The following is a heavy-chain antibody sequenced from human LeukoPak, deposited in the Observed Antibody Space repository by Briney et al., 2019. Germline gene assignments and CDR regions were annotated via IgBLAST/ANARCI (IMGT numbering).Heavy chain of an antibody. CDR2: IKQDGSEK. CDR1: GFTSSSYW. V-gene: IGHV3-7*03. D-gene: IGHD3-3*01. Sequence: GGSLRLSCAASGFTSSSYWMSWVRQAPGKGLEWVANIKQDGSEKYYVDSVKGRFTISRDNAKNSLYLQMNSLRAEDTAVYYCAGGYYDFWSGYRAPGYYYGMDVWGQGTTVTVSS. J-gene: IGHJ6*02. CDR3: AGGYYDFWSGYRAPGYYYGMDV.